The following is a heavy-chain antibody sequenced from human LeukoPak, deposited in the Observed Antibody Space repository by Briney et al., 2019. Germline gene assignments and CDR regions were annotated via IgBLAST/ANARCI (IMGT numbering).Heavy chain of an antibody. Sequence: ASVKVSCKASGYTFTSYGISWVRQAPGQGLEWMGWISAYNGNTNYARKLQGRVTMTTDTSTSTAYMELRSLRSDDTVVYYCARLGVHCSSTSCPNWFDPWGQGTLVTVSS. CDR3: ARLGVHCSSTSCPNWFDP. J-gene: IGHJ5*02. CDR1: GYTFTSYG. CDR2: ISAYNGNT. D-gene: IGHD2-2*01. V-gene: IGHV1-18*01.